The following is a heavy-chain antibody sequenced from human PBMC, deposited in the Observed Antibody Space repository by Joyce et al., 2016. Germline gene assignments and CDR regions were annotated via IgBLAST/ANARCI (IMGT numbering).Heavy chain of an antibody. V-gene: IGHV1-46*01. D-gene: IGHD3-10*01. CDR1: GYTFTNYT. CDR3: ARVRSGGENWWSFDL. CDR2: INPNGGSS. Sequence: QVQLVQSGAEVKKPGASVRVSCKASGYTFTNYTVHWVRQAPGHGLAWMGIINPNGGSSSCAQKFQGRVTMTRDTSTSTVYMELSSLRYEDTALYYCARVRSGGENWWSFDLWGRVTLVIVSS. J-gene: IGHJ2*01.